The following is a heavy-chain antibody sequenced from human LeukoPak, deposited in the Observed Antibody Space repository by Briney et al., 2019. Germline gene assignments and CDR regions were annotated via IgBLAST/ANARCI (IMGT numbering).Heavy chain of an antibody. Sequence: SETLSLTCAVYGGSFSGYYWSWIRQPPGKGLEWLGEIDHSGSTNCNPSLKSRVTISVDTSKNQFSLKLSSVTAADTAAYYCARVQVGQWLVPDHWGQGTLVTVSS. CDR1: GGSFSGYY. CDR2: IDHSGST. CDR3: ARVQVGQWLVPDH. V-gene: IGHV4-34*01. D-gene: IGHD6-19*01. J-gene: IGHJ4*02.